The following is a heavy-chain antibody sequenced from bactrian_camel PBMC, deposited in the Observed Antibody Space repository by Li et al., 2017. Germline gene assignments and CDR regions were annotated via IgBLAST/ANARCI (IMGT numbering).Heavy chain of an antibody. J-gene: IGHJ4*01. D-gene: IGHD3*01. CDR3: AAAERCSGRFFSGRFY. CDR2: ITRDGRA. Sequence: HVQLVESGGGPVQPGGSLTLSCAASNRPSDINCLGWSRQAPGKGREGVSTITRDGRAGYADSVKGRFTISQDNTKNIVYLQMDNVLPDDTATYFCAAAERCSGRFFSGRFYSGQGTQVTVS. V-gene: IGHV3S53*01. CDR1: NRPSDINC.